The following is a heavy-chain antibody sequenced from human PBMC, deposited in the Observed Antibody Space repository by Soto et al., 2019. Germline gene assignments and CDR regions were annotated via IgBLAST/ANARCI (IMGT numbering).Heavy chain of an antibody. J-gene: IGHJ4*02. V-gene: IGHV2-5*02. CDR1: GFSLSTNGVG. Sequence: QITLKESGPTLVKPTQTLTLTCTFSGFSLSTNGVGVGWIRQPPGKALEWLALIYWDDSKEYSPSLKSRLTITKDTSRNQVVLTMNNMDPVDTATYYCAKKGGGDYILGYWGQGTLVTVSS. CDR2: IYWDDSK. CDR3: AKKGGGDYILGY. D-gene: IGHD4-17*01.